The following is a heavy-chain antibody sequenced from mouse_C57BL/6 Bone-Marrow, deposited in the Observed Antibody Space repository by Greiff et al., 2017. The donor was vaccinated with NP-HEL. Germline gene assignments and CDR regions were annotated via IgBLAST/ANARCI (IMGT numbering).Heavy chain of an antibody. CDR3: ARGAHYYGSNPGAY. J-gene: IGHJ3*01. CDR1: GFTFSSYA. Sequence: EVKVVESGGGLVKPGGSLKLSCAASGFTFSSYAMSWVRQTPEKRLEWVATISDGGSYTYYPDNVKGRFTISRDNAKNNLYLQMSHLKSEDTAMYYCARGAHYYGSNPGAYWGQGTLVTVSA. D-gene: IGHD1-1*01. V-gene: IGHV5-4*03. CDR2: ISDGGSYT.